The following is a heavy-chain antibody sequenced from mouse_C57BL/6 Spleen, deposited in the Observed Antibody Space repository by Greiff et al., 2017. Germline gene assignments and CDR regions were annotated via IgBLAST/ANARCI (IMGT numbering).Heavy chain of an antibody. V-gene: IGHV1-81*01. CDR3: ARWKGDDYDDAMDY. D-gene: IGHD2-4*01. J-gene: IGHJ4*01. CDR1: GYTFTSYG. Sequence: QVQLQQSGAELARPGASVKLSCKASGYTFTSYGISWVKQRTGQGLEWIGEIYPRSGNTYYNEKFKGKATLTADKSSSTAYMELRNLTSEDSAVYFCARWKGDDYDDAMDYWGQGTSVTVSS. CDR2: IYPRSGNT.